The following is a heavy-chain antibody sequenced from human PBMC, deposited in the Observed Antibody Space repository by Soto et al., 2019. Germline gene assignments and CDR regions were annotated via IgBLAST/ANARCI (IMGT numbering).Heavy chain of an antibody. CDR2: IDPSDSYT. V-gene: IGHV5-10-1*01. Sequence: PGESLKISCKGSGYSFTSYWISWVRQMPGKGLEWMGRIDPSDSYTNYSPSFQGHVTISADKSISTAYLQWSSLKASDTAMYYCARSIVVVTALDYWGQGTPVTVSS. CDR3: ARSIVVVTALDY. J-gene: IGHJ4*02. D-gene: IGHD2-21*02. CDR1: GYSFTSYW.